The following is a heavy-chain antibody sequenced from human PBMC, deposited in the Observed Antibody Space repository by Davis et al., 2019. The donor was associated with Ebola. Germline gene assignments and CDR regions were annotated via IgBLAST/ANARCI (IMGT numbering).Heavy chain of an antibody. D-gene: IGHD2-21*02. CDR3: ARMIIMVTLFDY. CDR2: ISSSSSTI. V-gene: IGHV3-48*04. Sequence: PGGSLRLSCAASGFTFSIYSMNWVRQAPGKGLEWVSYISSSSSTIYYADSLKGRFTISRDNAKNSLFLHMSSLRAEDTAVYYCARMIIMVTLFDYWGQGSLVTVSS. J-gene: IGHJ4*02. CDR1: GFTFSIYS.